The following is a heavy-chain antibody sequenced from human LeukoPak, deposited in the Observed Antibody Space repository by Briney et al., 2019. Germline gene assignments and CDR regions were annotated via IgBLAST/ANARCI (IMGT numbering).Heavy chain of an antibody. V-gene: IGHV3-30*03. Sequence: GRSLRLSCAASRFTFSNYGMHWVRQAPGKGLEWVAVISYDGSNKYYADSVKGRFTISRDNSKNSLYLQMNSLRAEDTAVYYCARVRDYDILTGQDAFDIWGQGTMVTVSS. D-gene: IGHD3-9*01. CDR1: RFTFSNYG. CDR2: ISYDGSNK. CDR3: ARVRDYDILTGQDAFDI. J-gene: IGHJ3*02.